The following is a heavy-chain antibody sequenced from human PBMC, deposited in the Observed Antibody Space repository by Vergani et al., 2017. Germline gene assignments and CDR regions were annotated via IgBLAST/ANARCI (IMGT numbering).Heavy chain of an antibody. J-gene: IGHJ6*02. CDR3: ARALGYCSSTSCPKNYYYYGMDV. V-gene: IGHV4-59*01. D-gene: IGHD2-2*01. Sequence: QVQLQESGPGLVKPSQTLSLTCTVSGGSISSYYWSWIRQPPGKGLEWIGYIYYSGSTNYNPSLKSRVTISVETSKNQFSLKLSSVTAADTAVYYCARALGYCSSTSCPKNYYYYGMDVWGQGTTVTVSS. CDR2: IYYSGST. CDR1: GGSISSYY.